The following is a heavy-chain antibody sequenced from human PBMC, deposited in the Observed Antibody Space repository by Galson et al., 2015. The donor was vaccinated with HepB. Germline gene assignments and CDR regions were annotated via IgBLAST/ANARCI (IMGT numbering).Heavy chain of an antibody. J-gene: IGHJ5*02. CDR3: ARGVGGGYDSFDP. Sequence: SLRLSCAASGFTFSSYAMHWVRQAPGKGLEWVAVISYDGSNKYYADSVKGRFTISRDNSKNTLYLQMNSLRAEDTAVYYCARGVGGGYDSFDPWGQGTLVTVSS. V-gene: IGHV3-30-3*01. CDR1: GFTFSSYA. CDR2: ISYDGSNK. D-gene: IGHD5-12*01.